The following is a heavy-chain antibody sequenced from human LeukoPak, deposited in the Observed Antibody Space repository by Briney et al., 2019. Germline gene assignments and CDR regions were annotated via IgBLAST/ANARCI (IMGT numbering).Heavy chain of an antibody. J-gene: IGHJ4*02. Sequence: ASVKVSCKASGYTFTGYYMHWVRQAPRQGLEWMGWINPNSGGTNYAQKFQGRVTMTRDTSISTAYMELSRLRSDDTAVYYCARDLGDYYDSSGYNDYWGQGTLVTVSS. CDR1: GYTFTGYY. CDR3: ARDLGDYYDSSGYNDY. CDR2: INPNSGGT. V-gene: IGHV1-2*02. D-gene: IGHD3-22*01.